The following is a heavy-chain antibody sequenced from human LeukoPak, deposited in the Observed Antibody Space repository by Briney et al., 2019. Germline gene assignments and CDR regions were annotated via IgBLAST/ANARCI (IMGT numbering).Heavy chain of an antibody. J-gene: IGHJ4*02. CDR3: ATYSSYGYWLY. D-gene: IGHD5-18*01. V-gene: IGHV1-18*01. CDR2: ISAYNGNT. Sequence: ASVKVSCKACGYTFTSYGISSVRQAPGQGLEWMGWISAYNGNTDYAQKLQGRVTMTTDTSTSTAYMELRSLRSDDTAVYYCATYSSYGYWLYWGQGTLVTVSS. CDR1: GYTFTSYG.